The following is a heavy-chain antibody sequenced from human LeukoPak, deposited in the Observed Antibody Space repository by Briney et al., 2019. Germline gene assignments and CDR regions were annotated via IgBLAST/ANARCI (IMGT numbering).Heavy chain of an antibody. Sequence: HPGGSLRLSCAASGFTFSSSAMNWVRQPPGKGLEWVTGISGSGDNTYYADSVKGRFTISRDNSKSTLYLQMTSLRADDTAVYYCAKDHFYDSSFSANRLAEYFQHWGQGTLVTVSS. D-gene: IGHD3-22*01. CDR3: AKDHFYDSSFSANRLAEYFQH. CDR1: GFTFSSSA. V-gene: IGHV3-23*01. J-gene: IGHJ1*01. CDR2: ISGSGDNT.